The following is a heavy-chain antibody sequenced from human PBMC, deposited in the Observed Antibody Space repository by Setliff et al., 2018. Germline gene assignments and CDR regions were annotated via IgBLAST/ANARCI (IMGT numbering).Heavy chain of an antibody. D-gene: IGHD3-3*01. J-gene: IGHJ6*03. CDR3: ARMSGFLYIDV. Sequence: SETLSLTCTVSGDSISSRRNYWGWFRQPAGKELEWIGQIYTSWSTNYNPSLKSRVTISLDTSKNQFSLSLTSVTAEDTAVYYCARMSGFLYIDVWDKGTTVTVSS. CDR2: IYTSWST. V-gene: IGHV4-61*09. CDR1: GDSISSRRNY.